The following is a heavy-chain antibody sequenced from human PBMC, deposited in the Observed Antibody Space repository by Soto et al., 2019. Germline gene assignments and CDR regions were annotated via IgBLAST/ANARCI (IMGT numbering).Heavy chain of an antibody. D-gene: IGHD1-26*01. CDR2: ISSVSSYI. Sequence: EVQLVESGGGLVQPGWSLRLSCAASGLMFGSHTMTWFRQAPGKGLEWVDSISSVSSYIYFADSVKGRFTISRDNAKDSLYLQMDSLRAEDTAVYFCAREVVGPTTNWFDPWGQGTLVTVSS. V-gene: IGHV3-21*06. CDR3: AREVVGPTTNWFDP. CDR1: GLMFGSHT. J-gene: IGHJ5*02.